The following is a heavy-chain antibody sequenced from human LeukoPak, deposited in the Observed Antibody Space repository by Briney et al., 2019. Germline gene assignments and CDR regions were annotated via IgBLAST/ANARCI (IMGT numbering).Heavy chain of an antibody. V-gene: IGHV4-4*02. D-gene: IGHD4-17*01. CDR2: IYHSGST. CDR3: ARETDYGDYVYYFDY. CDR1: GGSISSSNW. Sequence: SETLSLTCAVSGGSISSSNWWSWVRQPPGKGLEWIGEIYHSGSTNYNPSLKSRVTISVDKSKNQFSLKLSSVTAADTAVYYCARETDYGDYVYYFDYWGQGTLVTVSS. J-gene: IGHJ4*02.